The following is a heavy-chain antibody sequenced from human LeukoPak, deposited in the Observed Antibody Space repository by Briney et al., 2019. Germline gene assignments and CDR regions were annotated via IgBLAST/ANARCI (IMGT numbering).Heavy chain of an antibody. CDR3: ARDRPPVGVVVSSSYYYYMDV. J-gene: IGHJ6*03. CDR1: GGSISSGGYY. CDR2: IYYSGST. V-gene: IGHV4-31*03. D-gene: IGHD2-2*01. Sequence: TLSLTCTVSGGSISSGGYYWSWIRQHPGKGLEWIGYIYYSGSTYYNPSLKSRVTISIDTSKNQFSLKLSSVTAADTAVYYCARDRPPVGVVVSSSYYYYMDVWGKGTTVTVSS.